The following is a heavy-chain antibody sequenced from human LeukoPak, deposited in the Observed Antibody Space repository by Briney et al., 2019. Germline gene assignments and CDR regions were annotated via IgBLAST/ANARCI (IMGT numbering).Heavy chain of an antibody. Sequence: PSETLSLTCTVSGGSISSYYWSWIRQPPGKGLEWIGYIYYSGSTNYNPSLKSRVTISVDTSKNQFSLKLSSVTAADTAVYYCAREEVAATLRWFDPWGQGTLVTVSS. V-gene: IGHV4-59*01. D-gene: IGHD2-15*01. CDR2: IYYSGST. J-gene: IGHJ5*02. CDR1: GGSISSYY. CDR3: AREEVAATLRWFDP.